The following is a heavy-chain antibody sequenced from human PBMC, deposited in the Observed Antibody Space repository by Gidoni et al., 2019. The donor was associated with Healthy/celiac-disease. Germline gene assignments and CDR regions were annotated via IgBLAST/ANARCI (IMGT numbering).Heavy chain of an antibody. CDR2: IYWDDDK. D-gene: IGHD2-15*01. V-gene: IGHV2-5*02. Sequence: QITLKESGPTLVKPTQTLTLTCPFSGFSLSTRGVGGGWIRQPPGKALEWLALIYWDDDKRYSPSLKSRLTITKDTSKNQVVLTMTNMDPVDTATYYCAHRPRPYCSGGSCYFWFDPWGQGTLVTVSS. CDR3: AHRPRPYCSGGSCYFWFDP. CDR1: GFSLSTRGVG. J-gene: IGHJ5*02.